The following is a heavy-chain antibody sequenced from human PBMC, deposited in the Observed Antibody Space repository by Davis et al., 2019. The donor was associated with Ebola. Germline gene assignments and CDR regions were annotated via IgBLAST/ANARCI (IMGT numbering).Heavy chain of an antibody. D-gene: IGHD4-23*01. J-gene: IGHJ1*01. Sequence: HTGGSLRLSCEASGFTFSSYWMHWVRQAPGKGLVWVSRINSDGSSTSYADSVKGRFTISRDNAKNTLYLQMNSLRAEDTAEYYCVRESRNSFQHWGQGTLVTVSS. CDR2: INSDGSST. V-gene: IGHV3-74*01. CDR3: VRESRNSFQH. CDR1: GFTFSSYW.